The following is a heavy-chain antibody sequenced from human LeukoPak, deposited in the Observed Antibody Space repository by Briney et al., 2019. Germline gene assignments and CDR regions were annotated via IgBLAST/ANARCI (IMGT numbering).Heavy chain of an antibody. CDR3: ARGNWEWYPCRWFDP. Sequence: SETLSLTCAVYGGSFSGYYWSWIRQPPGKGLEWIGEINHSGSTNYNPSLKSRVTISVDTSKNQFSLKLSSVTAADTAVYYCARGNWEWYPCRWFDPWGQGTLVTVSS. V-gene: IGHV4-34*01. D-gene: IGHD3-3*01. CDR1: GGSFSGYY. J-gene: IGHJ5*02. CDR2: INHSGST.